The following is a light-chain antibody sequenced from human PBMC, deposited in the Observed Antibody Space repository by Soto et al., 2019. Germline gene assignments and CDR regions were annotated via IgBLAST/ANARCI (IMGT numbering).Light chain of an antibody. Sequence: DIQMTQSPSSLSASVGDSGTITCRASQSITRFLNWYQQKPGKAPKLLIYAASTLQTGVPSRFSGSGSGTDFTLTISSLQPEDFATYYCQQDYSPPPITFGQGTRLEIK. V-gene: IGKV1-39*01. CDR1: QSITRF. CDR2: AAS. J-gene: IGKJ5*01. CDR3: QQDYSPPPIT.